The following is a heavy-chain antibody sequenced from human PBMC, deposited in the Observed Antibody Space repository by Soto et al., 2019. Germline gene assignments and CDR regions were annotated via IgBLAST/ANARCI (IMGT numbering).Heavy chain of an antibody. V-gene: IGHV1-69*01. CDR3: AREGGYCSGGSCSSPNWFDP. Sequence: QVQLVQSGAEVKKPGSSVKVSCKASGGTFSSYAISWVRQAPGQGLEWMGGIIPIFGTANYAQKFQGSVTITADESTSTAYMERSSLRSEDTAVYYCAREGGYCSGGSCSSPNWFDPWGQGTLVTVSS. CDR1: GGTFSSYA. CDR2: IIPIFGTA. J-gene: IGHJ5*02. D-gene: IGHD2-15*01.